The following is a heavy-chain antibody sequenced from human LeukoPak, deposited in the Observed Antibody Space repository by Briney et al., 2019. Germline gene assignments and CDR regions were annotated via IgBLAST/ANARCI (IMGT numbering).Heavy chain of an antibody. D-gene: IGHD5-24*01. CDR3: ALGGRWLQRGREFDP. CDR2: INHSGST. CDR1: GGSFSGYY. V-gene: IGHV4-34*01. Sequence: PSETLSLTCAVYGGSFSGYYWSWIRQPPGKGLEWIGEINHSGSTNYNPSLKSRVTISVDTSKNQFSLKLSSVTAADTAVYYCALGGRWLQRGREFDPWGQGTLVTVSS. J-gene: IGHJ5*02.